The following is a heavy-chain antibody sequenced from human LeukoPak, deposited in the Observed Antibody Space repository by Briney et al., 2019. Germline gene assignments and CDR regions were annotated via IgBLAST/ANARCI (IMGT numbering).Heavy chain of an antibody. D-gene: IGHD2-2*02. V-gene: IGHV1-2*02. Sequence: ASVKVSCKASGYTFTGYYMHWVRQAPGQGVEWMGWINPNSGGTNYAQKFQGRVTMTRDTSISTAYMELSRLRSDDTAVYYCARTSCSSTSCYNGTGGFDYWGQGTLVTVSS. CDR2: INPNSGGT. CDR3: ARTSCSSTSCYNGTGGFDY. CDR1: GYTFTGYY. J-gene: IGHJ4*02.